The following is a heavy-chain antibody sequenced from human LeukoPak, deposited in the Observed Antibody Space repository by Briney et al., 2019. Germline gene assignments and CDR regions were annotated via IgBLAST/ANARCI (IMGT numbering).Heavy chain of an antibody. CDR2: IYYSGST. V-gene: IGHV4-59*01. CDR3: ARTRSGWQYYFDY. J-gene: IGHJ4*02. Sequence: PSETLSLTCTVSGGSISSYYWSWIRQPPGKGLEWIGYIYYSGSTNYNPSLKSRVTISVDTSKNQFSLKLSSVTAADTAMYYCARTRSGWQYYFDYWGQGALVTVSS. D-gene: IGHD6-19*01. CDR1: GGSISSYY.